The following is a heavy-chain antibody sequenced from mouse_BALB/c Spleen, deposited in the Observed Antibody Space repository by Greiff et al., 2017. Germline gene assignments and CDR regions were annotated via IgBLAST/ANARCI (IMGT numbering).Heavy chain of an antibody. CDR2: ISSGGSYT. D-gene: IGHD4-1*02. CDR1: GFTFSSYG. CDR3: ARPSTGTGGYYFDY. V-gene: IGHV5-6*01. Sequence: EVHLVESGGDLVKPGGSLKLSCAASGFTFSSYGMSWVRQTPDKRLEWVATISSGGSYTYYPDSVKGRFTISRDNAKNTLYLQMSSLKSEDTAMYYCARPSTGTGGYYFDYWGQGTTLTVSS. J-gene: IGHJ2*01.